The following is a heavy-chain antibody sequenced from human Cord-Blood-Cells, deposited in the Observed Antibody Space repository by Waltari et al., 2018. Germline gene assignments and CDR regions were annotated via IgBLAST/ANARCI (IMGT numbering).Heavy chain of an antibody. V-gene: IGHV3-48*02. CDR1: GFPFSSYS. CDR2: ISSSSSTI. Sequence: EVQLVESGGGLVQPGGSLRLSCAASGFPFSSYSMNWVRQAPGKGLEWVSYISSSSSTIYYADSVKCRFTISRDNAKNSLYLQMNSLRDEDTAVYYCARVLTLSSAYYFDYWGQVTLVTVSS. CDR3: ARVLTLSSAYYFDY. D-gene: IGHD3-9*01. J-gene: IGHJ4*02.